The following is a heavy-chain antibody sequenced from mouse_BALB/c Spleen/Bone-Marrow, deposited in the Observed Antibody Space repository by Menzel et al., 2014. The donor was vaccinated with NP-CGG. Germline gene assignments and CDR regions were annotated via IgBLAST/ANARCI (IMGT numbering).Heavy chain of an antibody. CDR2: IYPGNSDT. V-gene: IGHV1-5*01. Sequence: DVQLVESGTVLARPGAAVKMSCKASGCTFSNYWMHWVKQRPGQGLEWIGTIYPGNSDTTYNQKFKGKAKLTAVTSTSTAYMELSSLTNEDSAVYYCTTLARSDFDYWGQGTTLTVSS. D-gene: IGHD3-1*01. J-gene: IGHJ2*01. CDR3: TTLARSDFDY. CDR1: GCTFSNYW.